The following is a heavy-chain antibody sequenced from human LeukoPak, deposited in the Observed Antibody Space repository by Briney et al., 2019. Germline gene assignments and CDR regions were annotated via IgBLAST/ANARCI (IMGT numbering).Heavy chain of an antibody. V-gene: IGHV1-2*06. D-gene: IGHD3-3*01. CDR2: INPNSGGT. CDR1: GYTFTGYY. Sequence: ASVKVSCKASGYTFTGYYMHWVRQAPGQGLEWMGRINPNSGGTNYAQKFQGRVTMTRDTSISTAYMELSRLRSDDTAVYYCARGNVLRFLEWLFSAFDIWGQGTMVTVSS. J-gene: IGHJ3*02. CDR3: ARGNVLRFLEWLFSAFDI.